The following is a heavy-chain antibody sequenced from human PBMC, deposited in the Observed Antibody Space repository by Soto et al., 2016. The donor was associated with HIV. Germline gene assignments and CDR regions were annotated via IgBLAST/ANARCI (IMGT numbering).Heavy chain of an antibody. CDR2: INHIGST. D-gene: IGHD5-18*01. Sequence: QVHLQQWGAGMLKPSETLSLTCAVYNESFSVFYWTWIRQSPGQGLEWIGDINHIGSTINSPSFKSRATMSVDTSKKQFSLRLRSVTAADTAVYFCARHVSDGYNWSYFDXWAREPWSPSP. J-gene: IGHJ4*02. CDR1: NESFSVFY. CDR3: ARHVSDGYNWSYFDX. V-gene: IGHV4-34*04.